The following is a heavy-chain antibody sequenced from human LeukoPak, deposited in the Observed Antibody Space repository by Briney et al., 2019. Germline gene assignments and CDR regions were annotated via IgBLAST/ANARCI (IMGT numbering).Heavy chain of an antibody. V-gene: IGHV3-7*01. D-gene: IGHD5-18*01. CDR2: IKQDGSEK. CDR3: AREADTAMASFDY. CDR1: GLTFSSYW. J-gene: IGHJ4*02. Sequence: GGSLRLSCAASGLTFSSYWMSWVRQAPGRGLEWVANIKQDGSEKYYVDSVKGRFTISRDNAKNSLYLQMNSLRAEDTAVYYCAREADTAMASFDYWGQGTLVTVSS.